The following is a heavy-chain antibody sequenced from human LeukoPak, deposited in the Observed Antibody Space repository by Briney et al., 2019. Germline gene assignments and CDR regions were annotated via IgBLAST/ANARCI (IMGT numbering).Heavy chain of an antibody. J-gene: IGHJ5*02. CDR2: INLSGTTI. CDR3: ARSSVWNSNWFDP. CDR1: GFSFSDSY. V-gene: IGHV3-11*01. D-gene: IGHD6-19*01. Sequence: KSGGSLRLSCAASGFSFSDSYMNWIRQAPGKGLEWVSYINLSGTTIYYADSVKGQFTISRDNTKNSVFLQMNSLRAEDTAVYFCARSSVWNSNWFDPWGQGTLVTVSS.